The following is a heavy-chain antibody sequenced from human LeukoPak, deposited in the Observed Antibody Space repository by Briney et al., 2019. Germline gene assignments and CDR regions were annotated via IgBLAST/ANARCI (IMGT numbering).Heavy chain of an antibody. V-gene: IGHV3-33*08. J-gene: IGHJ6*02. CDR3: ARDGPSSGWYRYYYYGMDV. Sequence: GGSLRLSCVASGFTFSSYAMHWVRQAPGKGLEWVAVIWYDGSNKYYADSVKGRFTISRDNSKNTLYLQMNSLRAEDTAVYYCARDGPSSGWYRYYYYGMDVWGQGTMVTVSS. D-gene: IGHD6-19*01. CDR1: GFTFSSYA. CDR2: IWYDGSNK.